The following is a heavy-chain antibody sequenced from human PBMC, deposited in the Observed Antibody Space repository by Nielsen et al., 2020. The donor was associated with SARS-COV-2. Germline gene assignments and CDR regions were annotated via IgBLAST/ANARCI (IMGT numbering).Heavy chain of an antibody. J-gene: IGHJ4*02. CDR1: GFTFSDYY. CDR3: AKSTLAVAGTDFDY. Sequence: GESLKISCAASGFTFSDYYMSWIRQAPGKGLEWVSYISSSGSTIYYADSVKGRFTISRDNAKNSLYLQMNSLRAEDTALYYCAKSTLAVAGTDFDYWGQGTLVTVSS. CDR2: ISSSGSTI. V-gene: IGHV3-11*01. D-gene: IGHD6-19*01.